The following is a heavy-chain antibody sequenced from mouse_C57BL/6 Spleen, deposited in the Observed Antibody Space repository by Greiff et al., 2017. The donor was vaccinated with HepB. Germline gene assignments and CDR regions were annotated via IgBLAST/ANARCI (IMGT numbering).Heavy chain of an antibody. CDR3: SRRVASYGYCDY. V-gene: IGHV1-69*01. CDR1: GYTFTSYW. D-gene: IGHD1-1*02. CDR2: IDPSDSYT. J-gene: IGHJ2*01. Sequence: QVQLQQPGAELVMPGASVKLSCKASGYTFTSYWMHWVKQRPGQGLEWIGEIDPSDSYTNYNQKFKGKSTLTVDKSSSTAYMQLSSLTSEDSAVYYCSRRVASYGYCDYWGQGTTLTVSS.